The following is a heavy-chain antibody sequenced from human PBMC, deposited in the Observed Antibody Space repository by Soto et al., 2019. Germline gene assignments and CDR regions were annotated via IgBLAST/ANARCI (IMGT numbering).Heavy chain of an antibody. CDR3: SRSLNS. CDR1: GFTFSTYW. Sequence: GGSLRLSCAASGFTFSTYWMDWVRQTPGKGLEWVANINQDGSEKNYVDSVKGRFTIYRDNAKNSLYLQMSSLTAEDSAMYYCSRSLNSWGQGTLVTVSS. J-gene: IGHJ4*02. CDR2: INQDGSEK. V-gene: IGHV3-7*01.